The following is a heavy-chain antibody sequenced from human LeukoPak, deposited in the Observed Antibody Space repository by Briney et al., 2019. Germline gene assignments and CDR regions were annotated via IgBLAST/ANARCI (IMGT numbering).Heavy chain of an antibody. V-gene: IGHV3-23*01. CDR3: AKDLFCSSTSCSRGGFDP. D-gene: IGHD2-2*01. Sequence: GGSLRLSCAASGFTFSSYSMNWVRQAPGKGLEWVSGISGSGGSTYYADSVKGRFTISRDNSKNTLYLQMNSLRAEDTAVYYCAKDLFCSSTSCSRGGFDPWGQGTLVTVSS. J-gene: IGHJ5*02. CDR2: ISGSGGST. CDR1: GFTFSSYS.